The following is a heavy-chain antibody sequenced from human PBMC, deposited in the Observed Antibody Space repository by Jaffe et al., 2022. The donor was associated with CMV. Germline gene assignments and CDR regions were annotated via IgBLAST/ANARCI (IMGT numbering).Heavy chain of an antibody. Sequence: QLQLQESGPGLVKPSETLSLTCTVSGGSISSSSYYWGWIRQPPGKGLEWIGSIYYSGSTYYNPSLKSRVTISVDTSKNQFSLKLSSVTAADTAVYYCARLPIRSYDYYYYMDVWGKGTTVTVSS. V-gene: IGHV4-39*01. CDR2: IYYSGST. CDR1: GGSISSSSYY. CDR3: ARLPIRSYDYYYYMDV. D-gene: IGHD3-10*01. J-gene: IGHJ6*03.